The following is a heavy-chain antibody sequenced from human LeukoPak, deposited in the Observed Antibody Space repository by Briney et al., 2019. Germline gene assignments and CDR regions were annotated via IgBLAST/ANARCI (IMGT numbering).Heavy chain of an antibody. CDR3: ARSRNRFDDY. CDR1: GFTFSDHD. J-gene: IGHJ4*02. CDR2: SRKKVSGYTT. V-gene: IGHV3-72*01. Sequence: GGSLRLSCVVSGFTFSDHDMNWVRQAPGEGPEWIAHSRKKVSGYTTEYAASVTGRFTISRDDSKNLLYLQMNGLKTEDTAAYFCARSRNRFDDYWGQGALVTVSS.